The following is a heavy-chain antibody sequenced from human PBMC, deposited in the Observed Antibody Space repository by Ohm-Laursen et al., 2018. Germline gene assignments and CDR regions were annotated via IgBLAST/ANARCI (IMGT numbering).Heavy chain of an antibody. CDR2: IYYSGST. CDR3: AGTLRFLEWYFDY. Sequence: TLSLTCSVSGISISSGDDYWSWIRQHPGKGLEWIGYIYYSGSTYYNPSLKSRVTISVDTSKNQFSLKLSSVTAADTAVYYCAGTLRFLEWYFDYWGQGTLVTVSS. V-gene: IGHV4-31*03. CDR1: GISISSGDDY. D-gene: IGHD3-3*01. J-gene: IGHJ4*02.